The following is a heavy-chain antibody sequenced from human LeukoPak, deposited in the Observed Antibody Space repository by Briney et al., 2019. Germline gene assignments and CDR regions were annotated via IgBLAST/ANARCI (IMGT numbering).Heavy chain of an antibody. V-gene: IGHV1-8*03. J-gene: IGHJ4*02. CDR1: GYTFTNYH. D-gene: IGHD6-25*01. CDR2: MDPNNGDS. Sequence: ASVKVSCKASGYTFTNYHINWVRQATGQGLEWMGWMDPNNGDSGYAQKFQRRVTITRDTSITTSYMELRSLRSDDTAVYFCARTTSFTASGYDYWGQGTLVTVSS. CDR3: ARTTSFTASGYDY.